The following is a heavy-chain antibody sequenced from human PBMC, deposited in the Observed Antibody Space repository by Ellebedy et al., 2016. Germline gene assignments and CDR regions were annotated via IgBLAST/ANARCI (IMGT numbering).Heavy chain of an antibody. D-gene: IGHD1-14*01. V-gene: IGHV1-8*01. CDR2: MNPKSGNT. CDR1: GYTFTSYD. J-gene: IGHJ5*02. Sequence: ASVKVSCKASGYTFTSYDIHWVRQATGQGLEWMGWMNPKSGNTGYAQKFQDRVTMTTNTSINAAYMNLSSLRSVDTAVYYCTRGGTTGFDPWGQGTLVIVSS. CDR3: TRGGTTGFDP.